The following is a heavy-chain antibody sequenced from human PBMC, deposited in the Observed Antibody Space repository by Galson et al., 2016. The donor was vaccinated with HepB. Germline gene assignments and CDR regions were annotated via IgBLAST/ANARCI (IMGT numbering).Heavy chain of an antibody. CDR3: ARARQYSSSWPRRTYYYGMDV. D-gene: IGHD6-13*01. Sequence: SLRLSCAASGFIVSSYHINWVRQAPGKGLEWVSLINSGGSTYYADSVKGRFTSSRDNSKNTVYLQMNSLRVEDTAVYYCARARQYSSSWPRRTYYYGMDVWGQGTTVTVSS. CDR2: INSGGST. J-gene: IGHJ6*02. CDR1: GFIVSSYH. V-gene: IGHV3-66*01.